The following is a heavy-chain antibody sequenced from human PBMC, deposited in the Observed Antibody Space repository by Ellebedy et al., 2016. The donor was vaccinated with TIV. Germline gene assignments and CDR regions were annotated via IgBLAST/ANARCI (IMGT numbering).Heavy chain of an antibody. V-gene: IGHV4-39*01. Sequence: MPSETLSLTCTVSGGSISSSSYYWGWIRQPPGKGLAWIGSIYYRGSTYYNPSLKSRVTISVDTSKNKFSLKLSSVTAADTAVYYCARLGCSSTSCYWDYYYYGMDVWGQGTTVTVSS. D-gene: IGHD2-2*01. CDR3: ARLGCSSTSCYWDYYYYGMDV. CDR1: GGSISSSSYY. J-gene: IGHJ6*02. CDR2: IYYRGST.